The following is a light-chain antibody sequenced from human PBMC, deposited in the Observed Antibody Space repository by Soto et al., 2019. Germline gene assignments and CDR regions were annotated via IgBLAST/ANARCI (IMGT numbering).Light chain of an antibody. CDR3: QQYYNWPWT. CDR2: GAS. Sequence: EILMTQSPATLSVSPGETVTFSCRASRSVSNRLAWYQHKPGQAPRLLISGASNGATGIPPKFSGSGSGTEFTLTVDSLQSDDIAVYYCQQYYNWPWTFGQGTKVDIK. V-gene: IGKV3-15*01. CDR1: RSVSNR. J-gene: IGKJ1*01.